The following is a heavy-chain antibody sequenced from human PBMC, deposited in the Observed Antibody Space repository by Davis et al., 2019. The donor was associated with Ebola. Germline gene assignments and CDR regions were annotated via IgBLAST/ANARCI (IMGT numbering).Heavy chain of an antibody. V-gene: IGHV3-21*01. CDR1: GFTFSSYS. CDR2: ISSSSYYI. J-gene: IGHJ3*02. CDR3: ARGGYYDSSGYSHDAFDI. D-gene: IGHD3-22*01. Sequence: GGSLRLSCAASGFTFSSYSMNWVRQAPGKGLEWVSSISSSSYYIYYADSLKGRLTISRDNTKKLLNLQMSSLRAEDTAVYYCARGGYYDSSGYSHDAFDIWGQGTMVTVSS.